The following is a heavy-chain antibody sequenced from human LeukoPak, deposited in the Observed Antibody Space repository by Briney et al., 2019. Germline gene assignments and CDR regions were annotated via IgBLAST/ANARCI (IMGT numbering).Heavy chain of an antibody. CDR2: VNEDGREI. Sequence: GGSLRLSCAASGFTFRSFYMSWVRQAPGKGLEWVAKVNEDGREIYYADSVKGRFTISRDNAKNSVHLQMNNLRVEDTAVYYCAKDEVGGHFEYWGQGILVTVSS. J-gene: IGHJ4*02. V-gene: IGHV3-7*01. CDR3: AKDEVGGHFEY. CDR1: GFTFRSFY.